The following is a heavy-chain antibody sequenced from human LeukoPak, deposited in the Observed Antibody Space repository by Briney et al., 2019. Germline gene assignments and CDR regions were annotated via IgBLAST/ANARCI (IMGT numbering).Heavy chain of an antibody. Sequence: PGGSLRLSCAASGFTVSSNYMSWVRQAPGKGLGWVSVIYSGGSTYYADSVKGRFTISRDNSKNTLYLQMNSLRAEDTAVYYCASGWTTVVTTDAFDIWGQGTMVTVSS. V-gene: IGHV3-66*01. D-gene: IGHD4-23*01. CDR1: GFTVSSNY. J-gene: IGHJ3*02. CDR2: IYSGGST. CDR3: ASGWTTVVTTDAFDI.